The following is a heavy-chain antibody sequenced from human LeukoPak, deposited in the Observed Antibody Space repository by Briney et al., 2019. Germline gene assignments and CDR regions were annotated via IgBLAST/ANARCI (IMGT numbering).Heavy chain of an antibody. V-gene: IGHV5-51*01. CDR2: IYPGDSDT. CDR1: GYSFTGYW. D-gene: IGHD1-1*01. J-gene: IGHJ4*02. Sequence: GESLKISCKGSGYSFTGYWIGWVRQMPGKGLEWMGIIYPGDSDTRYSPSFQGQVTISADKSISTAYLQWSSLKASDTAMYYCARHGDRYNWNDRGIYYRGQGTLVTVSS. CDR3: ARHGDRYNWNDRGIYY.